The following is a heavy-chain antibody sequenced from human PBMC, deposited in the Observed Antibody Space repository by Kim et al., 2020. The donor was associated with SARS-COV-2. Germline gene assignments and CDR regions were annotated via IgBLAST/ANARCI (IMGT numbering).Heavy chain of an antibody. Sequence: SETLSLTCTVSGGSISSYYWSWIRQPPGKGLEWIGYIYYSGSTNYNPSLKSRVTISVDTSKNQFSLKLSSVTAADTAVYYCARHFPSQLLLAQDAFDIWGQGTMVTVSS. D-gene: IGHD2-2*01. V-gene: IGHV4-59*08. CDR2: IYYSGST. CDR1: GGSISSYY. J-gene: IGHJ3*02. CDR3: ARHFPSQLLLAQDAFDI.